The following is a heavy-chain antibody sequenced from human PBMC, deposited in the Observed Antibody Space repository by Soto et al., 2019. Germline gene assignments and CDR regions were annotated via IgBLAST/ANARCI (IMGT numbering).Heavy chain of an antibody. CDR2: LYYSGSP. Sequence: SVTLSLTCSVSGDSISITSHFWDWIRQPPGKGLEWIGTLYYSGSPYYNPSLRSRVTISVDTSKNHFSLKLASVTAADTAVYYXARRPAYDSSGYVQFDPWGQGTLVTVSS. CDR1: GDSISITSHF. V-gene: IGHV4-39*02. J-gene: IGHJ5*02. D-gene: IGHD3-22*01. CDR3: ARRPAYDSSGYVQFDP.